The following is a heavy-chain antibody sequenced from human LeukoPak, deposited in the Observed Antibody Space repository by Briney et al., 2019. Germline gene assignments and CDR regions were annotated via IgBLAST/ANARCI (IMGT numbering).Heavy chain of an antibody. V-gene: IGHV3-74*01. D-gene: IGHD3-22*01. CDR1: GFTFSSHY. CDR2: INSDGSST. J-gene: IGHJ4*02. Sequence: GGSLRLSCAASGFTFSSHYMHWVRQAPGKGLVWVSRINSDGSSTSYADSVKGRFTISRDNVKNTMYLQMNSLRVEDTAVYYCARIDYYDTWWGQGTLVTVSS. CDR3: ARIDYYDTW.